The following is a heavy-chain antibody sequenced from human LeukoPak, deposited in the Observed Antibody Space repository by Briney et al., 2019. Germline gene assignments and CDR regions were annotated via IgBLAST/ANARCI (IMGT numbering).Heavy chain of an antibody. V-gene: IGHV1-18*01. Sequence: HRASVKVSCKASGYTFTSYGISWVRQAPGQGLEWMGWISAYNGNTNYAQKLQGRVTMTTDTSTSTAYMELRSLRSDDTAVYHCARSPVLRFPDYWGQGTLVTVSS. CDR2: ISAYNGNT. D-gene: IGHD3-3*01. CDR1: GYTFTSYG. J-gene: IGHJ4*02. CDR3: ARSPVLRFPDY.